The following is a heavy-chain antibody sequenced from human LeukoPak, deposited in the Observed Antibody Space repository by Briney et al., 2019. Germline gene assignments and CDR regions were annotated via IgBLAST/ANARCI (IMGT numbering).Heavy chain of an antibody. V-gene: IGHV1-46*01. CDR3: ARVGVGGRYYFDY. D-gene: IGHD1-26*01. Sequence: ASVKVSCKASGYTFTSYYIHWVRQAPGQGLEWMGIINPSGGSTSYAQNLQGRVTMTRDTSTSTVYMELSSLRFEDTAVYYCARVGVGGRYYFDYWGQETLVTVSS. J-gene: IGHJ4*02. CDR2: INPSGGST. CDR1: GYTFTSYY.